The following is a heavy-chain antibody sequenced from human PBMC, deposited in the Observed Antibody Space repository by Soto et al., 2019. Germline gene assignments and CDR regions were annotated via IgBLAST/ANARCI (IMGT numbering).Heavy chain of an antibody. CDR3: ARLWSGERPPDY. CDR2: IHYSGST. Sequence: SETLSLTCTVAGDSIYSSSYYWGWIRQPPGKGLERIGSIHYSGSTYYNPSLKSRVTISVNTSKKQFYLNLSSVTAADTAVYFCARLWSGERPPDYWGQGSLVTVSS. CDR1: GDSIYSSSYY. D-gene: IGHD3-10*01. V-gene: IGHV4-39*01. J-gene: IGHJ4*02.